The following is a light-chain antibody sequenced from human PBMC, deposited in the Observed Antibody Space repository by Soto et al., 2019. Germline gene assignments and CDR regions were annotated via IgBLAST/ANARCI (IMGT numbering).Light chain of an antibody. J-gene: IGKJ4*01. V-gene: IGKV3-11*01. Sequence: EIVLTQSPATLSLSPGERAALSCRASHSVSSHLAWYQQKPGQAPRLLIYDASNRATGIPARFSGSGSGTDFTLIISSLEPEDLAVYYCQQRSNWPLTFGGGTKVEIK. CDR1: HSVSSH. CDR2: DAS. CDR3: QQRSNWPLT.